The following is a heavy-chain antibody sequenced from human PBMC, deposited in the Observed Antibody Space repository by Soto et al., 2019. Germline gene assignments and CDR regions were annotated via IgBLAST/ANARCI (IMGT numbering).Heavy chain of an antibody. Sequence: GRSVRLSSAASGYTFNSYAMSWVRQAPGKGLEWVSAISGSGGSTYYADSAKGRVTISRDNSKNTLYLQMNSLRAEDTAVYYCAKNDFFFGGDRYLYSSHDWCPGTLVTV. CDR2: ISGSGGST. CDR1: GYTFNSYA. CDR3: AKNDFFFGGDRYLYSSHD. J-gene: IGHJ4*02. D-gene: IGHD2-21*02. V-gene: IGHV3-23*01.